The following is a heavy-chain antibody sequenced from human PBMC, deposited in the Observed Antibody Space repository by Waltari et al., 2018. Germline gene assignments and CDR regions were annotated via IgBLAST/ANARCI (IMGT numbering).Heavy chain of an antibody. Sequence: QVQLVESGGGVVQPGRSLRLSCAASGFTFSSYGMHWVRQAPGKGLEWVAVIWYDGSNKYYADSVKGRFTISRDNSKNTLYLQMNSLRAEDTAMYYCAKAVNVLRFLEWLPYLDYWGQGTLVTVSS. V-gene: IGHV3-30*18. CDR1: GFTFSSYG. CDR2: IWYDGSNK. CDR3: AKAVNVLRFLEWLPYLDY. D-gene: IGHD3-3*01. J-gene: IGHJ4*02.